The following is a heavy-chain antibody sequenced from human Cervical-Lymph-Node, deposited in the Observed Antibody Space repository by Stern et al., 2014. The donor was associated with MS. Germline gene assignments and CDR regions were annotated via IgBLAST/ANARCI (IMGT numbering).Heavy chain of an antibody. Sequence: QVQLQESGPGLVKPSETLSLTCTVSGGSVSSGSYYWSWIRQPPGKGLEWIGYIYYSGSTNYNPSLKSRVTISVDTSKNQFSLKLSSVTAADTAVYYCARYSSSWYNWFDPWGQGTLVTVS. V-gene: IGHV4-61*01. CDR3: ARYSSSWYNWFDP. CDR1: GGSVSSGSYY. CDR2: IYYSGST. J-gene: IGHJ5*02. D-gene: IGHD6-13*01.